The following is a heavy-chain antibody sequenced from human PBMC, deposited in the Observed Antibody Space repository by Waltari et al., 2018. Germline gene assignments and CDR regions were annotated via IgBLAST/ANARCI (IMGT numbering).Heavy chain of an antibody. V-gene: IGHV4-38-2*02. CDR1: GYSLRRGYH. Sequence: QVHLQESGPGPVNPSETLSLTCAASGYSLRRGYHWGWLRRTPGNGLEWIGSIHHSGSTYYSSSLKSRVTLSIDTSETRFSLKLSSVTAADTAIYYCVRDQLPTDSSGYSADYFDRWGQGTLVTVSS. D-gene: IGHD3-22*01. CDR2: IHHSGST. CDR3: VRDQLPTDSSGYSADYFDR. J-gene: IGHJ4*02.